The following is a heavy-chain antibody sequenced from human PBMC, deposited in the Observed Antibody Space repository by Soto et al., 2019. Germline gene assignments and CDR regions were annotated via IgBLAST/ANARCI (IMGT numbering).Heavy chain of an antibody. V-gene: IGHV1-69*13. Sequence: SSVKVSCKATGGTFRGYAISWVRLAPGQGLEWLGGILPTSDTPNYAQKFQARVTLTADDSTNTAYMELRGLRSGDTAVYYCARGYDVNSELDYWGQGTLVTVSS. CDR2: ILPTSDTP. D-gene: IGHD3-22*01. CDR3: ARGYDVNSELDY. J-gene: IGHJ4*02. CDR1: GGTFRGYA.